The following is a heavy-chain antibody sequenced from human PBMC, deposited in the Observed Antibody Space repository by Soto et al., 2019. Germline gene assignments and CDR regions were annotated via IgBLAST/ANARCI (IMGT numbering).Heavy chain of an antibody. CDR3: ARGKGGDYGVVSYYYYYMDV. J-gene: IGHJ6*03. Sequence: ASVKVSCKASGYTFTGYYMHWVRQAPGQGLEWMGWINPNSGGTNYAQKFQGWVTMTRDTSISTAYMELSRLRSDDTAVYYCARGKGGDYGVVSYYYYYMDVWGKGTTVTVSS. V-gene: IGHV1-2*04. CDR1: GYTFTGYY. D-gene: IGHD4-17*01. CDR2: INPNSGGT.